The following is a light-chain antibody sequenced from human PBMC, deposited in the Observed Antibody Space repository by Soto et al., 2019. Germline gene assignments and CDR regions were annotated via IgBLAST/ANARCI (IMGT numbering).Light chain of an antibody. Sequence: QCVLTQPRCVYGAPGQRFHMSCTGTISNIGAGYEVHWYHQLPGTAPKFLVSGNDNRPSGVPDRLSASKSGTSGSLAITGLQAEDEGHYYCQSYDRGLTAYVFGTGTKVTVL. CDR3: QSYDRGLTAYV. CDR2: GND. CDR1: ISNIGAGYE. V-gene: IGLV1-40*01. J-gene: IGLJ1*01.